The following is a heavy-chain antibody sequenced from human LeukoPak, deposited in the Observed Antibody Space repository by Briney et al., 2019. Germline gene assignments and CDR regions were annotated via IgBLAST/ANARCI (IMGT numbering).Heavy chain of an antibody. Sequence: SETLSLTCTVSDDSISDYCRGWIRQPPGKGLEWIGYFHNSGTSTYNPSLKSRVTISADTSKNQFSLKLNSLTTAGTAVYYCTRGAGWLIDYWGQGILVTVSS. CDR3: TRGAGWLIDY. V-gene: IGHV4-59*01. CDR1: DDSISDYC. D-gene: IGHD3-16*01. J-gene: IGHJ4*02. CDR2: FHNSGTS.